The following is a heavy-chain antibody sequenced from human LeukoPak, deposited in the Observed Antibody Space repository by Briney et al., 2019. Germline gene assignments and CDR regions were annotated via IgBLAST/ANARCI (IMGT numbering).Heavy chain of an antibody. Sequence: GGSLRLSCAASGFTFDDYAMHWVRQAPGKGLEWVSGISWNSGSIGHADSVKGRFTISRDNSKNTLYLQMNSLRAEDTAVYYCANTRPVASMFDWGQGTLVTVSS. J-gene: IGHJ4*02. CDR3: ANTRPVASMFD. V-gene: IGHV3-9*01. D-gene: IGHD3-10*02. CDR2: ISWNSGSI. CDR1: GFTFDDYA.